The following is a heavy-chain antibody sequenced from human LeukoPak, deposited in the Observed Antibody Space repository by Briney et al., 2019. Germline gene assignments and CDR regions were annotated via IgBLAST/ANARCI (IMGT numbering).Heavy chain of an antibody. CDR3: ARTYGSSGLGYFDL. CDR2: IYYSGST. J-gene: IGHJ2*01. CDR1: GGSISSYY. Sequence: SETLSLTCTVSGGSISSYYWSWIRQPPGKGLEWIGYIYYSGSTNYSPSLKSRLTISVDTSKNQFSLKLSSVTAADTAVYYCARTYGSSGLGYFDLWGRGTLVAVSS. V-gene: IGHV4-59*01. D-gene: IGHD6-13*01.